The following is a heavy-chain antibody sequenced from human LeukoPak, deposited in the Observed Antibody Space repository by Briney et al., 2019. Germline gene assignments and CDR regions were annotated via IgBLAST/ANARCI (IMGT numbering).Heavy chain of an antibody. V-gene: IGHV3-7*03. Sequence: PGGSLRLSCAASGFTFSNYWMSWVRQAPGKGLEWVANIKQDGSEKYYVDSVKGRFSISRDDANYSLYLQMNSLRAEDTAVYHCARKAYGMDVWGKGTTVTVSS. J-gene: IGHJ6*04. CDR3: ARKAYGMDV. CDR2: IKQDGSEK. CDR1: GFTFSNYW.